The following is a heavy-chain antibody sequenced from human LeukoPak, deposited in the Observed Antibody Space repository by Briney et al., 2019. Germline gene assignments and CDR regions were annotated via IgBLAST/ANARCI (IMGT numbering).Heavy chain of an antibody. V-gene: IGHV1-46*03. Sequence: ASVKVSCKASGYTFTSYYMHWVRQAPGQGLEWMGIINPSGGSTSYAQKLQGRVTMTRDTSTSTVYMELSSLRSEDTAVYYCARAYYYDSSGYYFRYYFDYWGQGTLVTVSS. CDR3: ARAYYYDSSGYYFRYYFDY. D-gene: IGHD3-22*01. CDR2: INPSGGST. J-gene: IGHJ4*02. CDR1: GYTFTSYY.